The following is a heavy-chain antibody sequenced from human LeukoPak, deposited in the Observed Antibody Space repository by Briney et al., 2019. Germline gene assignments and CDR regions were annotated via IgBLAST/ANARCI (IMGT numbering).Heavy chain of an antibody. CDR3: ARDARAGNFDY. J-gene: IGHJ4*02. Sequence: SSETLSLTCTVSGGSISSSSYYWGWIRQPPGRGLEWIGSIYYSGSTYYNPSLKSRVTISVDTSKNQFSLKLSSVTAADTAVYYCARDARAGNFDYWGQGILVTVSS. CDR1: GGSISSSSYY. CDR2: IYYSGST. V-gene: IGHV4-39*07. D-gene: IGHD6-13*01.